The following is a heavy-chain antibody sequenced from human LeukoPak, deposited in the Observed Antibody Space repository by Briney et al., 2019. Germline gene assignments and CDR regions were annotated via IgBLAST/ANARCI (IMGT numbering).Heavy chain of an antibody. J-gene: IGHJ3*02. CDR3: AKWNRVAAGGNDAFDI. CDR1: SGSISSSSYY. CDR2: IYYTGST. D-gene: IGHD6-13*01. V-gene: IGHV4-39*07. Sequence: KSSDTLSLTCTVYSGSISSSSYYWGWIRQPPGKRLEWIANIYYTGSTHHNPSLKSRVTISVDTSRNQFSLKLNSVAAADTAVYYCAKWNRVAAGGNDAFDIWGQRTMVTFSS.